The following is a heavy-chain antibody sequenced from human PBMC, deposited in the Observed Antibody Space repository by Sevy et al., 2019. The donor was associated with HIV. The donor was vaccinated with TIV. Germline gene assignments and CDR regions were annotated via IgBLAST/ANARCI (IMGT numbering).Heavy chain of an antibody. CDR1: GFTFNYHF. J-gene: IGHJ4*02. CDR2: ISSASSYI. V-gene: IGHV3-21*01. D-gene: IGHD3-10*01. Sequence: GGSLRLSCAASGFTFNYHFMNWVRQVPGKGLEWVSYISSASSYINYSDSVKGRFTMSRDNANNLVFLEMNNLRPEDTAVYFCARGDYYGSLYYFDYWGQGTLVTVSS. CDR3: ARGDYYGSLYYFDY.